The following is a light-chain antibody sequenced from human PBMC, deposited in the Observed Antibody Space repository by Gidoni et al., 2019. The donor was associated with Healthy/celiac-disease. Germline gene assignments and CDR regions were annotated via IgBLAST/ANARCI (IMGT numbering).Light chain of an antibody. Sequence: QSALTQPASVSGSPGQSITISCTGTSSDVGGYNYVSWYQQNPGKAPKLMIYEVSNRPSGVSKRFSGSKSGNTASLTISGLQAEDEADYYCSSYTSSSTLHDCGTGTKVTVL. V-gene: IGLV2-14*01. J-gene: IGLJ1*01. CDR3: SSYTSSSTLHD. CDR1: SSDVGGYNY. CDR2: EVS.